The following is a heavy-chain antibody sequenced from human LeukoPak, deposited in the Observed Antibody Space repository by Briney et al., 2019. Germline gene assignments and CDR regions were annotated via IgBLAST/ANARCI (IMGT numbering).Heavy chain of an antibody. CDR1: GFTFDDYA. Sequence: GGSLRLSCAASGFTFDDYAMHWVRQAPGKGLEWVSGISWNSGSIGYADSVKGRFTTSRDNAKNSLYLQMNSLRAEDTALYYCAKDSSGSGWYGFDYWGRGTLVTVSS. D-gene: IGHD6-19*01. CDR2: ISWNSGSI. CDR3: AKDSSGSGWYGFDY. J-gene: IGHJ4*02. V-gene: IGHV3-9*01.